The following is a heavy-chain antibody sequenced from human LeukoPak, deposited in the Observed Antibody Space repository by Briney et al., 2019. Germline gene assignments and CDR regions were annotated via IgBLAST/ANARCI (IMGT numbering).Heavy chain of an antibody. J-gene: IGHJ4*02. V-gene: IGHV1-69*04. CDR1: GGTFSSYA. D-gene: IGHD5-18*01. Sequence: SVKVSCKASGGTFSSYAISWVRQAPGQGLEWMGRIIPIFGIANYAQKFQGRVTITADKSTSTAYMELSSLRSEDTAVYYCATARDTTMGSYWGQGTLVTVSS. CDR2: IIPIFGIA. CDR3: ATARDTTMGSY.